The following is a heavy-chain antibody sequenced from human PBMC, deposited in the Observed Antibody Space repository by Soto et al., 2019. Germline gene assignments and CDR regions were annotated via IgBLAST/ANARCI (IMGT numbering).Heavy chain of an antibody. D-gene: IGHD3-3*01. V-gene: IGHV3-23*01. CDR2: ISGSGDST. J-gene: IGHJ6*03. Sequence: PGGSLRLSCAASGFTFSSYAMSWVRQAPGKGLEWVSAISGSGDSTYYADPVKGRFTISRDNSKNTLYLQMNSLRAEGTAVYYCAKQVGELEWLLYAFYYYMDVWGKGTTVTVSS. CDR1: GFTFSSYA. CDR3: AKQVGELEWLLYAFYYYMDV.